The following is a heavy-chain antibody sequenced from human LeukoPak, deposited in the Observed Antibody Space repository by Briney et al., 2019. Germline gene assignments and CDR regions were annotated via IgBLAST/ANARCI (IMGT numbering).Heavy chain of an antibody. J-gene: IGHJ6*04. D-gene: IGHD2-2*01. V-gene: IGHV3-7*03. CDR2: IKEDGSEK. Sequence: GSLRLSCAAFGFIFSSYWMSWVRQAPGKGLEWVANIKEDGSEKYYVDSVKGRFTISRDNAKNSLYLQTNSPRAEDTAVYYCARRALRYCSSTSCPAQYYGVDVWGKGTTVTVSS. CDR3: ARRALRYCSSTSCPAQYYGVDV. CDR1: GFIFSSYW.